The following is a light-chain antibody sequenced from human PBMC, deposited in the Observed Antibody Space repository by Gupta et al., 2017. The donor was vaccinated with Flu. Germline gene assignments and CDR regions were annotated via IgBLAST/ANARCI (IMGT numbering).Light chain of an antibody. Sequence: EIVMTQSPATLSVSPGERVTRSCRASQNVDYNIAWYQQKPGQGPRLLIYGASNRATGIPARFSGSGSGTEFTLTSSSRQYEDFAVYYGQQDNNWHFFGQGTXLEIK. CDR3: QQDNNWHF. J-gene: IGKJ2*01. CDR1: QNVDYN. V-gene: IGKV3-15*01. CDR2: GAS.